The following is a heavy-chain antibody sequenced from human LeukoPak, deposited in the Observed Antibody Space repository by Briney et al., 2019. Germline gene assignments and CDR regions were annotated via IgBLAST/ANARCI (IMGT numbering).Heavy chain of an antibody. Sequence: RGSLRLSRAASGFTFSSYWMTWVRQAPGKGLEWVANINQDGSQKYYLDSVKGRFTISRDNAKNSLYLQMNSLRAEDTAVYYCATLMITFGGVIVSNFDYWGQGSLVTVSS. D-gene: IGHD3-16*02. CDR2: INQDGSQK. CDR1: GFTFSSYW. CDR3: ATLMITFGGVIVSNFDY. J-gene: IGHJ4*02. V-gene: IGHV3-7*01.